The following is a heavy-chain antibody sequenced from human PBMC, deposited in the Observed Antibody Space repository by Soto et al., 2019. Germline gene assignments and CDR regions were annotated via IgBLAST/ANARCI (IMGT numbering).Heavy chain of an antibody. J-gene: IGHJ6*02. Sequence: QVQLVESGGGVVQPGRSLRLSCAASGFTFSSYAMHWVRQAPGKGLEWVAVISYDGSNKYYADSVKGRFTISRDNSKNTLYLQMNSLRAEDTAVYYCARRIAARPSYYYGMDVWGQGTTVTVSS. V-gene: IGHV3-30-3*01. CDR2: ISYDGSNK. CDR3: ARRIAARPSYYYGMDV. CDR1: GFTFSSYA. D-gene: IGHD6-6*01.